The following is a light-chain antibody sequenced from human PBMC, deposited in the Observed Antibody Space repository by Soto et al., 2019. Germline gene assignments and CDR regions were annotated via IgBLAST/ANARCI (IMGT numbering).Light chain of an antibody. CDR3: SSYTSSSNLYV. Sequence: QSALTQPPSVSGSPGQSITISCTGTSSDVGGYNYVSWYQQHPGKAPKLMIYDVSNRPSGVSNRFSGSKSGNTASLTISGLQAEDEADYYCSSYTSSSNLYVFGTGTQLTVL. V-gene: IGLV2-14*01. J-gene: IGLJ1*01. CDR1: SSDVGGYNY. CDR2: DVS.